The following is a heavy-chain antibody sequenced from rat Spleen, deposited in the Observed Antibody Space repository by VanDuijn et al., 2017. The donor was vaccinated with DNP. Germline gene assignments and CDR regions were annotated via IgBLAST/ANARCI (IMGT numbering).Heavy chain of an antibody. CDR1: GFTFSNYY. CDR3: ARVQLGYYALDA. D-gene: IGHD5-1*01. Sequence: EVQLVESGGGLVQPGRSLKLSCVASGFTFSNYYMAWVRQAPTKGLEWVASISTGGGNTYYRDSVKGLFTIPRDNAKSTLYLQMDSLRSEETATYYCARVQLGYYALDAWGQGTSVTVSS. V-gene: IGHV5S23*01. J-gene: IGHJ4*01. CDR2: ISTGGGNT.